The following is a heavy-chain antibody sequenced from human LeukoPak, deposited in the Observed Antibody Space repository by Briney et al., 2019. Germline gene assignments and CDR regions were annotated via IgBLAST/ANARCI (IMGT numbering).Heavy chain of an antibody. CDR1: GGTFSSYA. J-gene: IGHJ4*02. Sequence: ASVTVSCTASGGTFSSYAISWVRQAPGQGLEWMGGIIPIFGTANYAQKFQGRVTITADESTSTAYMELSSLRSEDTAVYYCARSFYDYVWDSSIDYWGQGTLVTVSS. CDR3: ARSFYDYVWDSSIDY. CDR2: IIPIFGTA. V-gene: IGHV1-69*13. D-gene: IGHD3-16*01.